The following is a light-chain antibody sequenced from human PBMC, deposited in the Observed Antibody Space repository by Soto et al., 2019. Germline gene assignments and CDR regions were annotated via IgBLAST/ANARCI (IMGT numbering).Light chain of an antibody. Sequence: DIQMTQSPSSLSASVGDRVTITCRASQSITTYLNWYQQTLGEASKLLIYAASRLQIGVPSRFSGSGSGTDFTLTISSLQPEDFATYYCQQAYGAPPTFGQGTKVDIK. CDR2: AAS. CDR3: QQAYGAPPT. J-gene: IGKJ1*01. V-gene: IGKV1-39*01. CDR1: QSITTY.